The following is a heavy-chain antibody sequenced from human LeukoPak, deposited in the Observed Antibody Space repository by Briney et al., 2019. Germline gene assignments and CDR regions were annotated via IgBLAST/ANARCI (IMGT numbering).Heavy chain of an antibody. J-gene: IGHJ6*02. CDR3: ARAGIVGATSYYNYYGMDV. CDR2: IYYSGST. CDR1: GGSIGSYY. V-gene: IGHV4-59*01. Sequence: EPSETLSLTCTVSGGSIGSYYWSWIRQPPGKGLEWIGYIYYSGSTNYNPSLKSRVTISVDTSKNQFSLKLSSVTAADTAVYYCARAGIVGATSYYNYYGMDVWGQGTTVTVSS. D-gene: IGHD1-26*01.